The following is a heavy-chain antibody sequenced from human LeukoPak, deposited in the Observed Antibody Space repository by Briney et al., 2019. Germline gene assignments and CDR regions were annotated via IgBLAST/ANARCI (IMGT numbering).Heavy chain of an antibody. Sequence: ASVKVSCKASGGTFGSYGFNWVRQAPGQGLEWMGGLIPIFNTPNYAQKFQGRVSITADESASTAYIELSSLRPEDTAMYYCATTGMAARPPYYYSHMDVWGNGTTVIVSS. V-gene: IGHV1-69*13. CDR2: LIPIFNTP. D-gene: IGHD6-6*01. CDR3: ATTGMAARPPYYYSHMDV. J-gene: IGHJ6*03. CDR1: GGTFGSYG.